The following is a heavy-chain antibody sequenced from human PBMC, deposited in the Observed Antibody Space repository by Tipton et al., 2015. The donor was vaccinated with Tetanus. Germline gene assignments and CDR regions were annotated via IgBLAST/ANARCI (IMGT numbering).Heavy chain of an antibody. CDR3: ATIGGACQRSHDY. CDR1: GYTFTSYD. D-gene: IGHD2-21*02. Sequence: QLVQSGPEVKKPGASVKVSCKTSGYTFTSYDINWVRQATGQGLEWMGWMKPNSGSTGYAQKFRGRVTMTRDTSINTAYMELSDLRSEDTAVYFCATIGGACQRSHDYWGQGTRVTVSS. V-gene: IGHV1-8*01. CDR2: MKPNSGST. J-gene: IGHJ4*02.